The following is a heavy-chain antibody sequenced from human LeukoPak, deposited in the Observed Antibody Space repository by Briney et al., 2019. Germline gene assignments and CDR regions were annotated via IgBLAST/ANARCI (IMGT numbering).Heavy chain of an antibody. CDR2: IIPIFGTA. V-gene: IGHV1-69*13. D-gene: IGHD2-21*01. Sequence: ASVKVSCKASGGTFSSYAISWVRQAPGQGLEWMGGIIPIFGTANYAQKFQGGVTITADESTSTAYMELSSLRSEDTAVYYCARGLIERYYYYYGMDVWGQGTTVTVSS. J-gene: IGHJ6*02. CDR1: GGTFSSYA. CDR3: ARGLIERYYYYYGMDV.